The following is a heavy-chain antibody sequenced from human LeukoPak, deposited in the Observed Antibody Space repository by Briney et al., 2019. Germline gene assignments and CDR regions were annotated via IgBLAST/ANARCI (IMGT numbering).Heavy chain of an antibody. CDR1: GYTFTSYG. J-gene: IGHJ4*02. CDR3: TREPSLQSSSSYNF. D-gene: IGHD6-6*01. V-gene: IGHV1-8*01. Sequence: ASVKVSCKASGYTFTSYGINWVRQATGQGLEWMGWMNPNSGNTGYAQKFKGRVTMTRDTSISTAYMELSSLSSEDTAIYYCTREPSLQSSSSYNFWGQGTLVTVSS. CDR2: MNPNSGNT.